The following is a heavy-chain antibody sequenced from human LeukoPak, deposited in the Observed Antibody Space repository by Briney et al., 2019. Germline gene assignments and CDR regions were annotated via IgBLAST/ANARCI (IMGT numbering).Heavy chain of an antibody. D-gene: IGHD1-14*01. Sequence: ASVKVPCKASGYTFTGYYMHWVRQAPGQGLEWMGWISAYNGNTNYAQKLQGRVTMTTDTSTSTAYMELRSLRSDDTAVYYCARGGTYGETGDAFDIWGQGTMVTVSS. V-gene: IGHV1-18*04. CDR1: GYTFTGYY. CDR3: ARGGTYGETGDAFDI. J-gene: IGHJ3*02. CDR2: ISAYNGNT.